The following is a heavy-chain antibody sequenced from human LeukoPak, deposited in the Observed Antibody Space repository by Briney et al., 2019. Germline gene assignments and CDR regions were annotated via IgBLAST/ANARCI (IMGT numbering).Heavy chain of an antibody. CDR1: GGSFSGYY. CDR2: INHSGST. Sequence: SETLSLTCAVYGGSFSGYYWSWIRQPPGKGLEWIGEINHSGSTNYNPSLKSRVTISVDTSKNQFSLKLSSVTAADTAVYYCARGLLSPNYCGSGSYYPKTQTFDYWGQGTLVTVSS. V-gene: IGHV4-34*01. J-gene: IGHJ4*02. D-gene: IGHD3-10*01. CDR3: ARGLLSPNYCGSGSYYPKTQTFDY.